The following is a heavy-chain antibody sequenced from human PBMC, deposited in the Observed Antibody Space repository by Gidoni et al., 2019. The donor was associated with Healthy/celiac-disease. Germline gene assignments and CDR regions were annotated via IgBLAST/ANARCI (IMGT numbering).Heavy chain of an antibody. CDR2: ISSSSSYI. CDR3: ASPMVAAAGRGGDWFDP. D-gene: IGHD6-13*01. CDR1: GFTFSSYS. Sequence: EVQLVESGGGLVKPGGSLRLSCAASGFTFSSYSMNWVRQAPGKGLEWVSSISSSSSYIYYADSVKGRFTISRDNAKNSLYLQMNSLRAEDTAVYYCASPMVAAAGRGGDWFDPWGQGTLVTVSS. J-gene: IGHJ5*02. V-gene: IGHV3-21*01.